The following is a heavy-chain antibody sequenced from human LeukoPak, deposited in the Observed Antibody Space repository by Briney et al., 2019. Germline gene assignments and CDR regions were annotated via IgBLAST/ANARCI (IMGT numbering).Heavy chain of an antibody. CDR2: IKQDGSEK. Sequence: GGSLRLSCAASEFTFNSYWMSWVRQAPGKGLEWVANIKQDGSEKYYVDSVKGRFTISRDNAKNSLYLQMSSLRAEDTAVYYCARDLTGLGGYYFDYWGQGTLVTVSS. V-gene: IGHV3-7*01. J-gene: IGHJ4*02. CDR3: ARDLTGLGGYYFDY. CDR1: EFTFNSYW. D-gene: IGHD3-22*01.